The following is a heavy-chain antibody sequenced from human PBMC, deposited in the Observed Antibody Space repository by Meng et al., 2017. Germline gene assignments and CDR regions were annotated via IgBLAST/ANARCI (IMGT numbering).Heavy chain of an antibody. J-gene: IGHJ4*02. CDR1: GVTFSSYA. D-gene: IGHD2-2*01. CDR3: ARDLCLERVVVGATPGDY. Sequence: AGTLRLTCTASGVTFSSYAMHWVRQAPGKGLEWVAVISYDGSNKYYADSVKGRFTISRDNFKNTLYLQMNSLRAEDTAVYYCARDLCLERVVVGATPGDYWGQGTLVTVSS. CDR2: ISYDGSNK. V-gene: IGHV3-30*04.